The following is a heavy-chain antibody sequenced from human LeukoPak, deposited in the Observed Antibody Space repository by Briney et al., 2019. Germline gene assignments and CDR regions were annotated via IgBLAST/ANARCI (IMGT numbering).Heavy chain of an antibody. CDR2: IYHSGGT. V-gene: IGHV4-30-2*01. J-gene: IGHJ3*02. CDR1: GGSISSYH. D-gene: IGHD1-1*01. CDR3: ARYKLDDAFDI. Sequence: NPSETLSLTCAVSGGSISSYHWSWIRQPPGKGLDWIGYIYHSGGTYYNPSLKSRVTISVDRSKNQFSLKLNSVTAADTAVYFCARYKLDDAFDIWGQGTMVTVSS.